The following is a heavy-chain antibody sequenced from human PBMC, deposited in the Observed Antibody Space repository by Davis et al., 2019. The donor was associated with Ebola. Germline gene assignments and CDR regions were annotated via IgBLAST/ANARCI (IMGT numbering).Heavy chain of an antibody. CDR2: ISYDGSNK. Sequence: GESLKISCAASGFTFSSYAMHWVRQAPGKGLEWVAVISYDGSNKYYADSVKGRFTISRDNAKNSLYLQMNSLRVEDTAVYYCLYGMDVWGQGTTVTVSS. CDR3: LYGMDV. V-gene: IGHV3-30-3*01. CDR1: GFTFSSYA. J-gene: IGHJ6*02.